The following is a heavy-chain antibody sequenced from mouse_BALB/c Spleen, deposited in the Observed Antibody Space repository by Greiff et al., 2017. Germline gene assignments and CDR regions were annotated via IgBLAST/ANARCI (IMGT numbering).Heavy chain of an antibody. V-gene: IGHV1-87*01. J-gene: IGHJ4*01. CDR2: IYPGDGDT. Sequence: QVQLQQSGAELARPGASVKLSCKASGYTFTSYWMQWVKQRPGQGLEWIGAIYPGDGDTRYTQKFKGKATLTADKSSSTAYMQLSSLASEDSAVYYCARRDYDGYYYAMDYWGQGTSVTVSS. CDR1: GYTFTSYW. D-gene: IGHD2-4*01. CDR3: ARRDYDGYYYAMDY.